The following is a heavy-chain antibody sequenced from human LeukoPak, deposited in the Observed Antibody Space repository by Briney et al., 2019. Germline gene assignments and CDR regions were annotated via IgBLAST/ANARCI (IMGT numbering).Heavy chain of an antibody. D-gene: IGHD3-22*01. V-gene: IGHV1-69*04. CDR1: RGTFSQYA. J-gene: IGHJ4*02. Sequence: SVKGSCKASRGTFSQYAISWVRQAPGQGLEWMGRIIPILNITHYAQKFQGRVTIAADKSTSTAYMELSSLRSEDTAMYYCARDDDRAREIDYWGQGTLVTVSS. CDR2: IIPILNIT. CDR3: ARDDDRAREIDY.